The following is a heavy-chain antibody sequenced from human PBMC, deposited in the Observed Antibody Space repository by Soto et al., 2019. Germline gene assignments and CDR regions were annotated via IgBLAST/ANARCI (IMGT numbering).Heavy chain of an antibody. CDR3: ARGDYGTGGYPFPYFDY. D-gene: IGHD2-8*02. CDR2: INPDSGAT. V-gene: IGHV1-2*02. J-gene: IGHJ4*02. Sequence: HEHLVQSGAEVKRPGASLKVSCKASGSSFTGYYIHWVRQAPGQGLEWMGWINPDSGATNYAQNFQGRVTLTSDTSISTASMDLTSLTSDDTAVYSCARGDYGTGGYPFPYFDYWGQGTLVIVSS. CDR1: GSSFTGYY.